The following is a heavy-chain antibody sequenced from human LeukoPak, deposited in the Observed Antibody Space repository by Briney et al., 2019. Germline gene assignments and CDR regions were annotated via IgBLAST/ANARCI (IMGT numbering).Heavy chain of an antibody. CDR3: VKGRISEDGLDF. J-gene: IGHJ4*02. V-gene: IGHV3-48*01. CDR2: ISSSSSTI. CDR1: GFTFSSYS. D-gene: IGHD6-13*01. Sequence: GGSLRLSCAASGFTFSSYSMNWVRQAPGNGLEWVSYISSSSSTIYYADSVKGRFTISRDNSKNMLYLQMNSLRAEDTAVYYCVKGRISEDGLDFWGQGTLVTVSS.